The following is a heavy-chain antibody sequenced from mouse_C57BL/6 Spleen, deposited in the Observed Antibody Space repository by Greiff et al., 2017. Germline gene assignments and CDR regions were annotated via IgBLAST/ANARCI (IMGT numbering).Heavy chain of an antibody. CDR3: ARWELGQDYFDY. V-gene: IGHV3-8*01. CDR1: GYSITSDY. Sequence: EVKLQESGPGLAKPSPSLSLTCSVTGYSITSDYWNWIRKFPGNKLEYMGYISYSGSTYYNPSPKSRISIIRDTSKNQYYLQLNSVTTEDTATYSCARWELGQDYFDYWGQGTTLTVSS. J-gene: IGHJ2*01. D-gene: IGHD4-1*01. CDR2: ISYSGST.